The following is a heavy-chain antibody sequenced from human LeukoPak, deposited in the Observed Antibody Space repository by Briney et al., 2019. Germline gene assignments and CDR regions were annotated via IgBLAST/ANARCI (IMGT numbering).Heavy chain of an antibody. D-gene: IGHD4-17*01. V-gene: IGHV4-59*08. CDR2: IYYSGST. CDR1: GGSISSYY. Sequence: SETLSLTCTVSGGSISSYYWSWIRQPPGKGLEWIGYIYYSGSTNYNPSLKSRVTISVDTSKNQFSLKLSSVTAADTAVYYCARLMKIDYGDYEEVVLPINWFDPWGQGTLVTVSS. CDR3: ARLMKIDYGDYEEVVLPINWFDP. J-gene: IGHJ5*02.